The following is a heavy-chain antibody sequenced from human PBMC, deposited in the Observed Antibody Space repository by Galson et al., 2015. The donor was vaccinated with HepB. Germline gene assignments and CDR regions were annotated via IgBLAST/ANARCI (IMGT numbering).Heavy chain of an antibody. CDR2: ISSSSSYI. Sequence: SLRLSCAASGFTFSSYSMNWVRQAPGKGLEWVSSISSSSSYIYYADSVKGRFTISRDNAKNSLYLQMNSLRAEDTAVYYCARDRMGGWYGSDAFDIWSQGTMVTVSS. V-gene: IGHV3-21*01. CDR3: ARDRMGGWYGSDAFDI. CDR1: GFTFSSYS. D-gene: IGHD6-19*01. J-gene: IGHJ3*02.